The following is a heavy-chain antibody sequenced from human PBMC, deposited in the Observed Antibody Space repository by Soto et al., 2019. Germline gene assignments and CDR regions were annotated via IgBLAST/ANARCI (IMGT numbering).Heavy chain of an antibody. V-gene: IGHV3-15*07. CDR2: IKSKTDGGTT. J-gene: IGHJ4*02. Sequence: EVQLVESGGGLVKPGGSLRLSCAASGFTFNNAWMNWVRQAPGKGLEWVGHIKSKTDGGTTDYAAPVKGRFTISRDDSKNILYLQMDSLKTEDTAVYYCTTDIWPSRDKAYWGQGTLVTVSS. CDR1: GFTFNNAW. CDR3: TTDIWPSRDKAY.